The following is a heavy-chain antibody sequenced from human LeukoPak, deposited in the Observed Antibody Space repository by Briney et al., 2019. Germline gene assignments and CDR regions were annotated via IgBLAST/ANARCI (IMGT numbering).Heavy chain of an antibody. Sequence: RTGGSLRLSCAASGFTFSSYSMNWVRQAPGKGLEWVSSISSSSSYIYYADSVKGRFTISRDNAKNSLYLQMNSLRAEDTALYYCARESLNVRYFDSALDYWGQGTLVTVSS. CDR3: ARESLNVRYFDSALDY. CDR1: GFTFSSYS. CDR2: ISSSSSYI. D-gene: IGHD3-9*01. V-gene: IGHV3-21*04. J-gene: IGHJ4*02.